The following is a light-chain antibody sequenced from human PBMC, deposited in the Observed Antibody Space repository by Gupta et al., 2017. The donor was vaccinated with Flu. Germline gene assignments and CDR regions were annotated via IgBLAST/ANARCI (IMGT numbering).Light chain of an antibody. Sequence: DIQMTQSPSTLSASVGDRVTITCRASQSISSWLAWYQQKPGKAPKLLIYKASSVESGVPSRFSGSGSGTEFTLTISSLQPDDFATYYCQQENSVRITFGHGTKVDIK. J-gene: IGKJ3*01. V-gene: IGKV1-5*03. CDR1: QSISSW. CDR3: QQENSVRIT. CDR2: KAS.